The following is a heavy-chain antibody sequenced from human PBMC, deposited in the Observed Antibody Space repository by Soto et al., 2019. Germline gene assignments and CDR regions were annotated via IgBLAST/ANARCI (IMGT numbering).Heavy chain of an antibody. D-gene: IGHD6-13*01. CDR1: GGSISSYY. CDR2: IYYSGNT. CDR3: AGGYSSSLDY. V-gene: IGHV4-59*01. Sequence: PSETLSLTCTVSGGSISSYYWSWIRQPPGKGLEWIGYIYYSGNTNYNPSLKSRVTISVDTSKNQFSLKLSSVTAADTAVYYCAGGYSSSLDYWGQGTLVTVSS. J-gene: IGHJ4*02.